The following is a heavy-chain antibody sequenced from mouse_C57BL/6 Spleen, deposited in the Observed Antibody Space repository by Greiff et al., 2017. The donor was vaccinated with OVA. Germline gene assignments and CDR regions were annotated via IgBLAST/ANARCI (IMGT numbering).Heavy chain of an antibody. Sequence: VKLVESGPGLVQPSQSLSITCTVSGFSLTSYGVHWVRQSPGKGLEWLGVIWRGGSTDYNAAFMSRLSITKDNSKSQVFFKMNSLQADDTAIYYCAKRDDDDSYAMDYWGQGTSVTVSA. V-gene: IGHV2-5*01. CDR2: IWRGGST. CDR1: GFSLTSYG. J-gene: IGHJ4*01. CDR3: AKRDDDDSYAMDY. D-gene: IGHD2-4*01.